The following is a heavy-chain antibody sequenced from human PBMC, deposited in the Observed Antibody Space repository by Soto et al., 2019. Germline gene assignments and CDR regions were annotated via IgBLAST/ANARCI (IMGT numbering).Heavy chain of an antibody. V-gene: IGHV4-31*03. CDR1: GGSISSGGYY. D-gene: IGHD4-4*01. Sequence: QLQMQESGPGLVKPSQTLSLTCTVSGGSISSGGYYWSWIRKHPGKGLEWIGYIYYSGSTYYNPDLKSRVNRAVDTSKNQFSLKLSSVTAADTAVYYCARARTELTTGGSECDYWGQGTLVTVSS. CDR3: ARARTELTTGGSECDY. J-gene: IGHJ4*02. CDR2: IYYSGST.